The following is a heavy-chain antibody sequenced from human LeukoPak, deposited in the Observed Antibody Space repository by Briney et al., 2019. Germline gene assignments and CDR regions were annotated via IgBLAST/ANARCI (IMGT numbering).Heavy chain of an antibody. J-gene: IGHJ5*02. CDR1: GITFSGSA. CDR3: TRRFGVNSWWFGP. CDR2: IRRNRDNYAT. V-gene: IGHV3-73*01. Sequence: GGSLRLSCEASGITFSGSAMHWVRQAPGKGLEWVGRIRRNRDNYATAYAASVKGRFTISRDDLKDTAYLQMSSLKTEDTAVYYCTRRFGVNSWWFGPWGQGTLVTVSS. D-gene: IGHD3-10*01.